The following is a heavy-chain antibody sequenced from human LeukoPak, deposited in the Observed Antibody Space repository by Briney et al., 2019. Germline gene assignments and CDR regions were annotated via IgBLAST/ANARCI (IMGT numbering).Heavy chain of an antibody. CDR1: GGTFSSYA. J-gene: IGHJ4*02. V-gene: IGHV7-4-1*02. CDR2: INTNTGNP. Sequence: ASVKVSCKASGGTFSSYAISWVRQAPGQGLEWMGWINTNTGNPTYAQGFTGRFVFSLDTSVSTAYLQISSLKAEDTAVYYCARSYYYDSSGYYSNWGQGTLVTVSS. D-gene: IGHD3-22*01. CDR3: ARSYYYDSSGYYSN.